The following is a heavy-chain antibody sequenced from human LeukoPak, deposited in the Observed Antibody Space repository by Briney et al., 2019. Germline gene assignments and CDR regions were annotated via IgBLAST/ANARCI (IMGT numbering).Heavy chain of an antibody. CDR2: INPNSGGT. CDR3: GSGIVGWDFDY. D-gene: IGHD1-26*01. V-gene: IGHV1-2*02. Sequence: AASVKVSCKASGYTFTGYYMHWVRQAPGQGRAWVGWINPNSGGTNNAQKFQGRVTMTRDTCISKAYMELSRLRSDDTAVYYCGSGIVGWDFDYWGQGTLVTVSS. J-gene: IGHJ4*02. CDR1: GYTFTGYY.